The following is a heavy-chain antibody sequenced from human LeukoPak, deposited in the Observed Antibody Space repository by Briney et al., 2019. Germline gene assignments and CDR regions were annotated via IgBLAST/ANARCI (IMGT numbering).Heavy chain of an antibody. D-gene: IGHD3-9*01. CDR2: INPNSGGT. J-gene: IGHJ4*02. V-gene: IGHV1-2*02. Sequence: ASVKVSCKASGYTFTGYYMHWVRRAPGQGLEWMGWINPNSGGTNYAQKFQGRVTMTRDTSTSTAYMELRSLRSDDTAVYFCARTYDVLTGRDSWGQGTLVTVSS. CDR3: ARTYDVLTGRDS. CDR1: GYTFTGYY.